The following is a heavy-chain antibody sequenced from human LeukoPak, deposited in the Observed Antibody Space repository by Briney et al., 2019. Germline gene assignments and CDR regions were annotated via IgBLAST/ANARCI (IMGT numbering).Heavy chain of an antibody. V-gene: IGHV4-4*07. D-gene: IGHD4-17*01. CDR1: GNSFGDYY. Sequence: SETLSLTCTVSGNSFGDYYWSWIRQPAGKGLEWIGRIYTSGSTTYNPSLKSRVTMSVDTSKSQFSLNLMSVAAADTAVYYCTRDTGTTGEVKFDPWGQGTLVTVSS. J-gene: IGHJ5*02. CDR3: TRDTGTTGEVKFDP. CDR2: IYTSGST.